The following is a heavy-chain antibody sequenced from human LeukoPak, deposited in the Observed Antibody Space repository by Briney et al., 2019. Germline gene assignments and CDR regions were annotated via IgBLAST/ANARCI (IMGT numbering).Heavy chain of an antibody. CDR2: IYTSGST. CDR1: GGSISSGSYY. Sequence: PSQTLSLTCTVSGGSISSGSYYWSWIRQPAGKGLEWTGRIYTSGSTNYNPSLKSRVTISVDTSKNQFSLKLSSVTAADTAVYYCARVVSSSWYSHTNYYYYMDVWGKGTTVTVSS. V-gene: IGHV4-61*02. D-gene: IGHD6-13*01. CDR3: ARVVSSSWYSHTNYYYYMDV. J-gene: IGHJ6*03.